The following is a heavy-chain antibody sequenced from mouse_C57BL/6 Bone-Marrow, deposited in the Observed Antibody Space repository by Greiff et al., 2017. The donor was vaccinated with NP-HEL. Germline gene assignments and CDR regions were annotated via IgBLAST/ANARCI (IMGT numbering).Heavy chain of an antibody. V-gene: IGHV2-5*01. CDR2: IWRGGST. CDR3: AKNGDGTRSYFDY. Sequence: QVQLKESGPGLVQPSQSLSITCTVSGFSLTSYGVHWVRQSPGKGLEWLGVIWRGGSTDYNAAFMSRLSITKDNSKSQVFFKMNSLQADDTAIYYCAKNGDGTRSYFDYWGQGTTLTVSS. CDR1: GFSLTSYG. J-gene: IGHJ2*01. D-gene: IGHD2-14*01.